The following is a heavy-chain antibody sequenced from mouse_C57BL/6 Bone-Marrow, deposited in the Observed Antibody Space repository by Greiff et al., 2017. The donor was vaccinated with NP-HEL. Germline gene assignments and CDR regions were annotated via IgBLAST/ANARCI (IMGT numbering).Heavy chain of an antibody. J-gene: IGHJ4*01. V-gene: IGHV3-8*01. CDR2: ISYSGST. CDR1: GYSITSDY. Sequence: VQLKESGPGLAKPSQTLSLTCSVTGYSITSDYWNWIRKFPGNKLEYMGYISYSGSTYYNPSLKSRISITRDTSKNQYYLQLNSVTAEDTATYYCARFYYGNFYAMDYWGQGTSVTVSS. CDR3: ARFYYGNFYAMDY. D-gene: IGHD2-1*01.